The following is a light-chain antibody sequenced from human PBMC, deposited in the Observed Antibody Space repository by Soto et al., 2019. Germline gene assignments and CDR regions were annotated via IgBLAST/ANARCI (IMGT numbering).Light chain of an antibody. CDR2: GAS. CDR3: QQYGSSPLYP. Sequence: EIVLTQSPGTLSLSPGERATLSCRASQSVSSSYLAWYQQKPGQAPRLLIYGASSRATGVPDRFSGSGSGKDFTLTISRLEPEDFAVYYCQQYGSSPLYPFGQGTKLEIK. V-gene: IGKV3-20*01. J-gene: IGKJ2*01. CDR1: QSVSSSY.